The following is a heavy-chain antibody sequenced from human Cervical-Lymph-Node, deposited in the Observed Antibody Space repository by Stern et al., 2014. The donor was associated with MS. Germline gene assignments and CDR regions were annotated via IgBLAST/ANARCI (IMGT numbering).Heavy chain of an antibody. Sequence: VQLVESGADGKKPGSSEKVSCKASGGTFSSYAINWVRQAPGQGLEWMGGIIPLFGTAHYAQQFQCRVTISADKSTSTVYMELYSLRSDDTAVYYCARDETGVAFDIWGQGTMVTVSS. CDR2: IIPLFGTA. CDR3: ARDETGVAFDI. D-gene: IGHD7-27*01. V-gene: IGHV1-69*06. J-gene: IGHJ3*02. CDR1: GGTFSSYA.